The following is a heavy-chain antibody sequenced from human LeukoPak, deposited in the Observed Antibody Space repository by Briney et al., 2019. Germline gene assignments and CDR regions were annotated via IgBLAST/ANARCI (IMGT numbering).Heavy chain of an antibody. J-gene: IGHJ4*02. Sequence: MPAETLSLTCTVSGASITRYFWNWIRQPPGKELEWIGYISSGGSTNYNPSLKSRVTISIDTSKNQFSLKLTSATAADTAVYYCARGDDYKSTLFDYWGQGTLVTVSS. V-gene: IGHV4-59*01. D-gene: IGHD5-12*01. CDR1: GASITRYF. CDR2: ISSGGST. CDR3: ARGDDYKSTLFDY.